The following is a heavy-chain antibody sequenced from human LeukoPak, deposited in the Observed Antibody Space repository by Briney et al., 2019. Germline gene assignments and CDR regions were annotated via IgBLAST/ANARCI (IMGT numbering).Heavy chain of an antibody. J-gene: IGHJ4*02. D-gene: IGHD3-22*01. Sequence: GGSLRLSCAASGFTFSSYWMHWVRQAPGKGLAWVSRINSDGSSTSYADSVKGRFTISRDNAKNTLYVQMNSLRAEDTAVYYCARDKGYYLDYWGQGTLVTVSS. CDR3: ARDKGYYLDY. CDR2: INSDGSST. CDR1: GFTFSSYW. V-gene: IGHV3-74*01.